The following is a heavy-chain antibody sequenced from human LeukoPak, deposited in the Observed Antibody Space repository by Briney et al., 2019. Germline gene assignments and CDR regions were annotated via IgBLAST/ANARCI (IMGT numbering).Heavy chain of an antibody. J-gene: IGHJ4*02. D-gene: IGHD3-10*01. CDR2: IIPIFGTA. CDR1: GGTFSSYA. V-gene: IGHV1-69*01. Sequence: GASVKVSCKASGGTFSSYAISWVRQAPGQGLEWMGGIIPIFGTANYAQKFQGRVTITADETTSTAYMELSSLRSEATPVYSCAAFSITTSFDYWGQGTLVTVSS. CDR3: AAFSITTSFDY.